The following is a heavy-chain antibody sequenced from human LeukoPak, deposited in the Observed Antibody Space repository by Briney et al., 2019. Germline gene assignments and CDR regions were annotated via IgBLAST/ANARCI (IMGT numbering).Heavy chain of an antibody. CDR3: GLGDFGSYYFDY. CDR2: IYYSGST. Sequence: SETLSLTCTVSGGSISSYYWSWIRQPPGKGLEWIGYIYYSGSTNYNPSLKSRVTISVDTSKNQFSLKLSSATAADTAVYYCGLGDFGSYYFDYWGQGTLVTVSS. V-gene: IGHV4-59*01. J-gene: IGHJ4*02. D-gene: IGHD3-10*01. CDR1: GGSISSYY.